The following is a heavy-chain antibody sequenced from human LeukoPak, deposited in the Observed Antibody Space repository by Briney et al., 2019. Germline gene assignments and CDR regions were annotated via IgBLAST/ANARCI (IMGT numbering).Heavy chain of an antibody. CDR3: ARGRQMTYYDILTGYRSCFDY. CDR2: IYTSGST. Sequence: PSETLSLTCTVSGGSIRSYYRSWIRQPAGKGLEWIGRIYTSGSTNYNPSLKSRVTMSVDTSKNQFSLKLSSVTAADTAVYYCARGRQMTYYDILTGYRSCFDYWGQGTLVTVSS. CDR1: GGSIRSYY. V-gene: IGHV4-4*07. D-gene: IGHD3-9*01. J-gene: IGHJ4*02.